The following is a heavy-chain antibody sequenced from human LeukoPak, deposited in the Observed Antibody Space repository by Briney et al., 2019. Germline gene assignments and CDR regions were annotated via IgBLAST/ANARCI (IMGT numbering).Heavy chain of an antibody. D-gene: IGHD3-9*01. J-gene: IGHJ5*02. CDR1: GGSISSYY. CDR2: IYYSGST. Sequence: SETLSLTCTVSGGSISSYYWSWIRQPPGKGLEWIGYIYYSGSTNYNPSLKSRVTISVDTSKNQFSLKLSSVTAADTAVYYCAREVRYFDWLLSYWFDPWGQGTLVTVSS. CDR3: AREVRYFDWLLSYWFDP. V-gene: IGHV4-59*01.